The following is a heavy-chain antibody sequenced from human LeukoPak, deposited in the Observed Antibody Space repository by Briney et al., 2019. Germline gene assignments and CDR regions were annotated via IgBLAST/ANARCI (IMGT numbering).Heavy chain of an antibody. CDR2: MNPNSGNT. CDR1: GYTFTSYD. CDR3: AGVYGSGSYSTNWFDP. V-gene: IGHV1-8*01. D-gene: IGHD3-10*01. J-gene: IGHJ5*02. Sequence: ASVKVSCKASGYTFTSYDINWVRQATGQGLEWMGWMNPNSGNTGYAQKFQGRVTMTRNTSISTAYMELSSLRSEDTAVYYCAGVYGSGSYSTNWFDPWGQGTLVTVSS.